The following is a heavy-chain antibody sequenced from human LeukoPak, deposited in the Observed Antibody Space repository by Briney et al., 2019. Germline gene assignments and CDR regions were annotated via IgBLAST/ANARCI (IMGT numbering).Heavy chain of an antibody. Sequence: GGSLRLSCAASGFTFSSYAMSWVRRAPGKGLEWVSAISGSGGRTYYADSVKGRFTISRDNSKNTLYLQMNSLRAEDTAVYYCAKGDGSYGVHFDYWGQGTLVTVSS. CDR2: ISGSGGRT. CDR1: GFTFSSYA. J-gene: IGHJ4*02. CDR3: AKGDGSYGVHFDY. V-gene: IGHV3-23*01. D-gene: IGHD1-26*01.